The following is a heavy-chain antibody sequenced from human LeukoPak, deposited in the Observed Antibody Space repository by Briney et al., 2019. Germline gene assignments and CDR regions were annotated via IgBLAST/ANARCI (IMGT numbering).Heavy chain of an antibody. D-gene: IGHD2-15*01. CDR1: GGSISSYY. CDR3: ATLVVIAATSWFDP. CDR2: IYYSGST. J-gene: IGHJ5*02. Sequence: PSETLSLTCTVSGGSISSYYWSWIRQPPGKGLEWIGYIYYSGSTNYNPSLKSRVTISVDKSKNQLSLKLSSVTAADTAVYYCATLVVIAATSWFDPWGQGTLVTVSS. V-gene: IGHV4-59*12.